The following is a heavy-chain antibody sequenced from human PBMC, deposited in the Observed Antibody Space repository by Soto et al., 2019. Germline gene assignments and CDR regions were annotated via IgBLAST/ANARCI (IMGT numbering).Heavy chain of an antibody. Sequence: SETLSLTCIVSGGSISEKYWNWARQPPGKGLEWIGLIFANGHTDYNPSPKSRVTMSVDASKNQFSLRLTSMTAADTAAYYCVASLAASGLNWLDPWGRGTLVTVSS. CDR2: IFANGHT. V-gene: IGHV4-4*07. CDR3: VASLAASGLNWLDP. D-gene: IGHD6-13*01. CDR1: GGSISEKY. J-gene: IGHJ5*02.